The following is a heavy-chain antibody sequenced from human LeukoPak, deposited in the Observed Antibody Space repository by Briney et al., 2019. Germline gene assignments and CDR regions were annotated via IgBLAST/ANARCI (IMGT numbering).Heavy chain of an antibody. CDR1: GYTFTGYY. Sequence: ASVKVSCKASGYTFTGYYMHWVRQAPGQGLEWMGWINPNSGGTNYAQKFQGRVTMTRDTSISTAYMEVSRLRSDDTAVYYCARYVYCSSTSCYVKNAFDIWGQGTMVTVSS. CDR3: ARYVYCSSTSCYVKNAFDI. CDR2: INPNSGGT. V-gene: IGHV1-2*02. J-gene: IGHJ3*02. D-gene: IGHD2-2*01.